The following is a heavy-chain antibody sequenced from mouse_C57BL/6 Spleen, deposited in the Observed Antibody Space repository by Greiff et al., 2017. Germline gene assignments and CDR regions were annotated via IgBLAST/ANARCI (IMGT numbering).Heavy chain of an antibody. CDR3: TRRDYDYDVPYFDY. CDR1: GYTFTDYE. CDR2: IDPETGGT. D-gene: IGHD2-4*01. Sequence: QVQLQQSGAELVRPGASVTLSCKASGYTFTDYEMHWVKQTPVPGLEWIGAIDPETGGTAYNQKFKGKAILTADKSSSTAYMALRSLTSEDSAVYYCTRRDYDYDVPYFDYWGQGTTLTVSS. V-gene: IGHV1-15*01. J-gene: IGHJ2*01.